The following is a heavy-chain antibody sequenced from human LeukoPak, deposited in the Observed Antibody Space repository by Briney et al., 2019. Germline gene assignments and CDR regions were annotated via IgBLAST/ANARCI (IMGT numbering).Heavy chain of an antibody. D-gene: IGHD1-7*01. CDR2: ISGSGGST. CDR1: GFTFSSYA. V-gene: IGHV3-23*01. CDR3: AKGYNWNYRIDY. J-gene: IGHJ4*02. Sequence: GGSLRLSCAAFGFTFSSYAMSWVRQAPGKGLEWVSAISGSGGSTYYADSVKGRFTISRDNSKNTLYLQMNSLRAEDTAVYYCAKGYNWNYRIDYWGQGTLVTVSS.